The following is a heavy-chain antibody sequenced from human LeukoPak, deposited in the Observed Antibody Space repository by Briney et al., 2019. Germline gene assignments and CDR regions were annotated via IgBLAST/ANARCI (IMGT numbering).Heavy chain of an antibody. CDR3: ARDILATSIAAPYY. D-gene: IGHD6-13*01. Sequence: SETLSLTCSVSGGSFSSYFWSWVRQPAGKGLEWIGRIYPSGNTNYNPSLKSRVTMSVDTSKNQFSLRLSSVNAADTAVYYCARDILATSIAAPYYWGQGTLVTVSS. J-gene: IGHJ4*02. V-gene: IGHV4-4*07. CDR2: IYPSGNT. CDR1: GGSFSSYF.